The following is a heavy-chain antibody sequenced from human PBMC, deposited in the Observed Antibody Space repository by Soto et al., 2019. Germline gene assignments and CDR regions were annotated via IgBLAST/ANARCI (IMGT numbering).Heavy chain of an antibody. CDR1: GFTFTHVW. Sequence: EVQLVESGGDSVKPGGSLRLSCEASGFTFTHVWMTWVRQAPGKGLEWVGRIKRKTDGETRDYAAPVKGRFTISRDESKNTLYLQMNSLKTDDTAVYYCAADRYCSSTTCPGAFDIWSQGTMVSVPA. CDR3: AADRYCSSTTCPGAFDI. V-gene: IGHV3-15*01. J-gene: IGHJ3*02. D-gene: IGHD2-2*01. CDR2: IKRKTDGETR.